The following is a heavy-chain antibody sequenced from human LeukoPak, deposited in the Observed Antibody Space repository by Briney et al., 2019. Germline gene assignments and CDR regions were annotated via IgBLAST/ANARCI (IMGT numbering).Heavy chain of an antibody. V-gene: IGHV3-23*01. D-gene: IGHD2-2*01. CDR3: AKDMQGSY. J-gene: IGHJ4*02. CDR1: GFSFSSAA. CDR2: ISYNGANS. Sequence: GGSLRLSCAASGFSFSSAAMTWVRQAQGKGLEWVSLISYNGANSYYADSVKGRFTISRDNSKNTLYLQMSSLRAEDTAIYYCAKDMQGSYWGQGTLVTVSS.